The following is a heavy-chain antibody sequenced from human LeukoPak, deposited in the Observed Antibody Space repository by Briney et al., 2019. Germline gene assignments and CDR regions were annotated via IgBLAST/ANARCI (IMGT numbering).Heavy chain of an antibody. CDR1: GGSISNYY. CDR2: INHSGST. D-gene: IGHD5-18*01. CDR3: ARGQVRRYSYGYYYYYMDV. V-gene: IGHV4-34*01. Sequence: SETLSLTCTVSGGSISNYYWSWIRQPPGKGLEWIGEINHSGSTNYNPSLKSRVTISVDTSKNQFSLKLSSVTAADTAVYYCARGQVRRYSYGYYYYYMDVWGKGTTVTVSS. J-gene: IGHJ6*03.